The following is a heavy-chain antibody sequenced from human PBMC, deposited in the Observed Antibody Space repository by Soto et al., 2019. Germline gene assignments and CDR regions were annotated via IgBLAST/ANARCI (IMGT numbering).Heavy chain of an antibody. CDR1: GYTFTSYD. J-gene: IGHJ6*03. CDR3: ARATENIVVVPAAISYYYYYMDV. D-gene: IGHD2-2*01. V-gene: IGHV1-8*01. Sequence: EASVKVSCKASGYTFTSYDINWVRQATGQGLEWIGWMNPNSGNTGYAQKFQGRVTMTRNTSISTAYMELSSLRSEDTAVYYCARATENIVVVPAAISYYYYYMDVWGKGTTVTVSS. CDR2: MNPNSGNT.